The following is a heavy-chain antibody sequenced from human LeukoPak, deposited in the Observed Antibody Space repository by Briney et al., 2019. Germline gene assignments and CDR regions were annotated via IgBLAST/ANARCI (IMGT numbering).Heavy chain of an antibody. CDR2: INHSGST. Sequence: PSETLSLTCTVSGGSISSHNYYWGWIRQPPGKGLEWIGEINHSGSTNYNPSLKSRVTISVDTSKNQFSLKLSSVTAADTAVYYCARHAVLWFGESFPFDYWGQGTLVTVSS. CDR3: ARHAVLWFGESFPFDY. V-gene: IGHV4-39*01. J-gene: IGHJ4*02. CDR1: GGSISSHNYY. D-gene: IGHD3-10*01.